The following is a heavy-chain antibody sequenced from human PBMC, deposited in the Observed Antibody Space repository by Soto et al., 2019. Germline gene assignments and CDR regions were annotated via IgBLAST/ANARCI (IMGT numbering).Heavy chain of an antibody. CDR1: GFTVSSNY. CDR3: ARDLYYYDSSGRRADAFDI. J-gene: IGHJ3*02. CDR2: IYSGGST. V-gene: IGHV3-66*01. Sequence: EVQLVESGGGLVQPGGSLRLSCAASGFTVSSNYMSWVRQAPGKGLEWVSVIYSGGSTYYADSVKGRFTISRDNSKNTLYLQMNSLRAEDTAVYYCARDLYYYDSSGRRADAFDIWGQGTMVTVSS. D-gene: IGHD3-22*01.